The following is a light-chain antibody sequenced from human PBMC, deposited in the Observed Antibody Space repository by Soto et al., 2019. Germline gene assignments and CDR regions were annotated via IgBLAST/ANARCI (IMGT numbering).Light chain of an antibody. CDR2: AVS. V-gene: IGLV2-14*01. J-gene: IGLJ1*01. Sequence: QSALTQPASVSGSPGQSSTISCPGTSSDVGGYNYGSWYQQHSGKAPKLMIYAVSNRPSGVSNRFSGSKSGNTASLTIAGRKAEYEADYYCSSYTSSRTIVFGTGTTLTVL. CDR1: SSDVGGYNY. CDR3: SSYTSSRTIV.